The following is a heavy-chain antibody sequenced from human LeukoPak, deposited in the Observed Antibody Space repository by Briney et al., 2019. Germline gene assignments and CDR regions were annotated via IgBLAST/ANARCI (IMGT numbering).Heavy chain of an antibody. CDR1: GFTFSSYW. D-gene: IGHD3-10*01. CDR2: IKNDGSEE. Sequence: GGSLRLSCAASGFTFSSYWMRWVRQAPGRGLEGVANIKNDGSEEYYVDSVKGRFTISRDNAKNSLFLQMNSLTVEDTAVYYCARAIRGSAVDTGDRWGQGTLVTVSS. CDR3: ARAIRGSAVDTGDR. J-gene: IGHJ4*02. V-gene: IGHV3-7*01.